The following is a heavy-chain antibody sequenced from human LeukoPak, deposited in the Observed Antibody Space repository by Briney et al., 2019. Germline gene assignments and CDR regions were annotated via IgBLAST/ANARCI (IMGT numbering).Heavy chain of an antibody. J-gene: IGHJ5*02. CDR3: TRGRSWFDP. CDR1: GFTFSSYA. CDR2: IRSKAYGGTT. Sequence: GGSLRLSCAASGFTFSSYAISWVRQAPGKGLEWVGFIRSKAYGGTTEYAASVKGRFTISRDDSKTIAYLQMNSLKIEDTAVYYCTRGRSWFDPWGQGTLVTVSS. V-gene: IGHV3-49*04.